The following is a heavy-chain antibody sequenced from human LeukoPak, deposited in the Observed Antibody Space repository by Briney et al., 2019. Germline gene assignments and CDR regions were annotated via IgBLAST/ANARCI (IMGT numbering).Heavy chain of an antibody. Sequence: GGSLRLSCAASGFTFNTYVMSWVRQAPGKGLEWVSAISGNGGSPYYADSVKGRFTISRDNPKNTLYLQMNSLRAEDTAVYYCARDKFGASGYPDNWFDPWGQGTLVTVSS. D-gene: IGHD5-12*01. CDR3: ARDKFGASGYPDNWFDP. J-gene: IGHJ5*02. V-gene: IGHV3-23*01. CDR1: GFTFNTYV. CDR2: ISGNGGSP.